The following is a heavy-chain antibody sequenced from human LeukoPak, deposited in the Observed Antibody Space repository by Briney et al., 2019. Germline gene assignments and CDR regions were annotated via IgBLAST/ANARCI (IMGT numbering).Heavy chain of an antibody. CDR3: TTQAVLLWFGESIDY. D-gene: IGHD3-10*01. CDR1: GFTFSGSA. V-gene: IGHV3-73*01. Sequence: GGSLRLSCAASGFTFSGSAMHWVRQASGKGLEWVGRIRSKANSYATAYAASVKGRFTISRDDSKNTLYLQMNSLKTEDTAVYYCTTQAVLLWFGESIDYWGQGTLVTVSS. CDR2: IRSKANSYAT. J-gene: IGHJ4*02.